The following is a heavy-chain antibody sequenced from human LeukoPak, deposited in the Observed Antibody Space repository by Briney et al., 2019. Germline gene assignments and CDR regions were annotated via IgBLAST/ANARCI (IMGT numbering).Heavy chain of an antibody. V-gene: IGHV4-34*01. CDR1: GGSFSGYY. Sequence: SETLSLTCAVYGGSFSGYYWSWIRQPPGKGLEWIGEINHSGSTNYNPSLKSRVTISVDTSKNQFSLKLSSVTAADTAVYYCARGLAPRYSSSWYNYWGQGTLVTVSS. J-gene: IGHJ4*02. CDR3: ARGLAPRYSSSWYNY. D-gene: IGHD6-13*01. CDR2: INHSGST.